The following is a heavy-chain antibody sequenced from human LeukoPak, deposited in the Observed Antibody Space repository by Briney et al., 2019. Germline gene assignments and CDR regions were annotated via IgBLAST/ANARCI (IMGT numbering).Heavy chain of an antibody. Sequence: GGSLRLSCAASGFTFSNYSMHWVRQAPGKGLEWVSSISSSRNYIYYAYSVKGRFTISRDNAKNSLYLQMNSLRAEDTAVYYCASGVAARSAFDPWGQGTLVTVSS. J-gene: IGHJ5*02. CDR3: ASGVAARSAFDP. V-gene: IGHV3-21*01. CDR2: ISSSRNYI. D-gene: IGHD6-6*01. CDR1: GFTFSNYS.